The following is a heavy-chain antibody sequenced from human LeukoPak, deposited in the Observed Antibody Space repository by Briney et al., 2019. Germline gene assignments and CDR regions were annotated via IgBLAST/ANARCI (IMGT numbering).Heavy chain of an antibody. CDR1: GYSFPSYW. J-gene: IGHJ3*02. D-gene: IGHD3-10*01. CDR2: TYPYDSNT. CDR3: ARHSSAAQKAFDI. Sequence: GESLKIYCHGPGYSFPSYWIDLVRQMPGQGLEWVGSTYPYDSNTRYSPSFQGQVTISADKSISTAYLQWSSLKASDTAMYYCARHSSAAQKAFDIWGQGTMVTVSS. V-gene: IGHV5-51*01.